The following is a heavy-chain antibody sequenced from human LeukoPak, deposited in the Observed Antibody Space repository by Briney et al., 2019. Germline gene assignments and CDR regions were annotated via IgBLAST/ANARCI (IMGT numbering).Heavy chain of an antibody. CDR1: GFTFSSYG. CDR2: ISYDGSNK. V-gene: IGHV3-30*18. Sequence: GGPLRLSCAASGFTFSSYGTHWVRQALGKGLEGVAVISYDGSNKYYADSVKGRFTISRDNSKNTLYLQMNSLRAEDTAVYYCAKDYYGSGSYSYYFDYWGQGTLVTVSS. J-gene: IGHJ4*02. CDR3: AKDYYGSGSYSYYFDY. D-gene: IGHD3-10*01.